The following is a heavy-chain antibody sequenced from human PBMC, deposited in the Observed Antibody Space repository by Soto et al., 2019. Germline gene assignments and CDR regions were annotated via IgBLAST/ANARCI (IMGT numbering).Heavy chain of an antibody. J-gene: IGHJ3*02. D-gene: IGHD3-22*01. CDR2: ISSNGGST. CDR3: VKARSSGYYWTGAFDI. Sequence: QAGGSLRLSCSASGFIFSSYAMHWVRQAPGKGLQYVSSISSNGGSTYHADSVKGRFTTSRGNSKNTLYLQMSSLRAEDTAVYYCVKARSSGYYWTGAFDIWGQGTMVTVSS. V-gene: IGHV3-64D*06. CDR1: GFIFSSYA.